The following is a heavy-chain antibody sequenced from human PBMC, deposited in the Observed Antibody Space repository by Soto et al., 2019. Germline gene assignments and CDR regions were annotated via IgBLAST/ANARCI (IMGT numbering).Heavy chain of an antibody. D-gene: IGHD2-2*02. J-gene: IGHJ6*03. V-gene: IGHV3-74*01. CDR2: INSDGSST. CDR3: ARVADLGYCSSTSCYNYMDV. CDR1: GFTFSSYW. Sequence: SGGSLRLSCAASGFTFSSYWMHWVRQAPGKGLVWVSRINSDGSSTSYADSVKGRFTISRDNAKNTLYLQMNSLRAEDTAVYYCARVADLGYCSSTSCYNYMDVWGKGTTVTVSS.